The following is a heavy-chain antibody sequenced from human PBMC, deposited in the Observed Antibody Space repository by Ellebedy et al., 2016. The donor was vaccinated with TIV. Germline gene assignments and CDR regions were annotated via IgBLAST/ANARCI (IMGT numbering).Heavy chain of an antibody. Sequence: SETLSLXXAVSGGSFSSSNWWCCVRQPPGKGLEWIGEIYHSGSTNYNPSLKSRVTISVDKSKNQFSLKLSSVTAADTAVYYCARGVKYCSSTSCLWNWFDPWGQGTLVTVSS. V-gene: IGHV4-4*02. CDR3: ARGVKYCSSTSCLWNWFDP. D-gene: IGHD2-2*01. CDR2: IYHSGST. J-gene: IGHJ5*02. CDR1: GGSFSSSNW.